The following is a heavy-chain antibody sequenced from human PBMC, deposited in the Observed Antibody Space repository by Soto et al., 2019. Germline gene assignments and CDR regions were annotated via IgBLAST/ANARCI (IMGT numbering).Heavy chain of an antibody. D-gene: IGHD3-22*01. CDR2: FYYSGST. CDR1: AGSVSSGNYY. CDR3: ARYSVSSGYYSPESYFDY. V-gene: IGHV4-31*03. J-gene: IGHJ4*02. Sequence: PSETLSLTCTVSAGSVSSGNYYWSWIRQHPGKGLEWIGYFYYSGSTYYNPSLKSRVTISVDTSRNQFSLRLRSVTAADTAVYYCARYSVSSGYYSPESYFDYWGQGTLVTVSS.